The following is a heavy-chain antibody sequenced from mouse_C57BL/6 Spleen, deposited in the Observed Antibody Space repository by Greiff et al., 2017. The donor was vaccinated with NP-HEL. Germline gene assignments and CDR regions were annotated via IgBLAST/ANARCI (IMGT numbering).Heavy chain of an antibody. D-gene: IGHD1-1*01. CDR2: IYPRSGNT. J-gene: IGHJ2*01. CDR3: ARSYLTTVVASDFDY. Sequence: QVHVKQSGAELARPGASVKLSCKASGYTFTSYGISWVKQRTGQGLEWIGEIYPRSGNTYYNEKFKGKATLTADKSSSTAYMALRSLTSEDSAVYFCARSYLTTVVASDFDYWGQGTTLTVSS. V-gene: IGHV1-81*01. CDR1: GYTFTSYG.